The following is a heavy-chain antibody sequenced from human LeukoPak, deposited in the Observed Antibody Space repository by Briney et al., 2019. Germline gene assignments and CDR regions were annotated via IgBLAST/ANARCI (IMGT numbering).Heavy chain of an antibody. V-gene: IGHV4-39*07. CDR3: ARSGAFDL. D-gene: IGHD3-10*01. CDR2: IYYSGGT. CDR1: GGSISSSSYY. Sequence: PSETLSLTCTVSGGSISSSSYYRGWIRQPPGKGLEWIGSIYYSGGTYYNPSLKSRVTMSLDTSKNQLSLRLSSVTAADTAVYYCARSGAFDLWGQGTIVTVSS. J-gene: IGHJ3*01.